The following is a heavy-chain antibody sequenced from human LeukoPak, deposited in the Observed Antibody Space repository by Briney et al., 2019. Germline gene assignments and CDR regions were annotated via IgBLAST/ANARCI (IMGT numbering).Heavy chain of an antibody. Sequence: PGGSLRLSCAASGFTFSSYGMHWVRQAPGKGLEWVAFIRYDGSNKYYADSVKGRFTISRDNSKNTLYLQMNSLRAEDTAVYYCARQDLGVTTTLWDYWGQGTLVTVSS. V-gene: IGHV3-30*02. CDR3: ARQDLGVTTTLWDY. CDR1: GFTFSSYG. CDR2: IRYDGSNK. D-gene: IGHD4-17*01. J-gene: IGHJ4*02.